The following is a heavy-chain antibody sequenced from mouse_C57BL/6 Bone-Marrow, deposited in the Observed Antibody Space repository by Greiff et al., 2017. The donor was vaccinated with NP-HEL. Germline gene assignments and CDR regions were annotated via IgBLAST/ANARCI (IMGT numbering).Heavy chain of an antibody. CDR1: GYTFTSYW. D-gene: IGHD1-1*01. J-gene: IGHJ2*01. V-gene: IGHV1-59*01. Sequence: QVQLQQPGAELVRPGTSVKLSCKASGYTFTSYWMHWVKQRPGQGLEWIGVIDPSDSYTNYNQKFKGKATLTVDTSSSTAYMPLSSLTSEDSAVYYCARGLLRYPDYWGQGTTLTVSS. CDR3: ARGLLRYPDY. CDR2: IDPSDSYT.